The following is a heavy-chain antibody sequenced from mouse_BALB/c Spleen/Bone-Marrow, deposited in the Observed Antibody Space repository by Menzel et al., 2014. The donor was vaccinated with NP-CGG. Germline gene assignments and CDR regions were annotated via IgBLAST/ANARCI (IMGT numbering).Heavy chain of an antibody. CDR1: GYTFSSYW. J-gene: IGHJ2*01. Sequence: VKLVESGADLMKPGASVKISCKATGYTFSSYWIEWVKQRPGHGLEWIGTILPGSGSTNYNEKFKGKATFTADTSPNTANMQLSSLTSEDSAVYYCARGNYFDYWGQGTTLTVSS. CDR3: ARGNYFDY. V-gene: IGHV1-9*01. CDR2: ILPGSGST.